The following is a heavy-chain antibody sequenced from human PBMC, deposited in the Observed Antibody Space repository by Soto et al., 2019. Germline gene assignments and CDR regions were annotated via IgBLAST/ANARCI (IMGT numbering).Heavy chain of an antibody. CDR2: ISYDGSNR. Sequence: GGSLRLSCAASGFTFSSYGMHWVRQAPGKGLGWVALISYDGSNRYYADSVKGRFTISRDSSKNTLFLQMNSLRAEDTAVYYCAKVQLPATSYYSYMDVWGKGTTVTVSS. D-gene: IGHD1-1*01. CDR1: GFTFSSYG. CDR3: AKVQLPATSYYSYMDV. V-gene: IGHV3-30*18. J-gene: IGHJ6*03.